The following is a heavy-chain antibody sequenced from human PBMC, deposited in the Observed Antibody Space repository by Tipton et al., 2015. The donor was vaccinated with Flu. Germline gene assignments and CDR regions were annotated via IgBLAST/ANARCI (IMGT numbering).Heavy chain of an antibody. D-gene: IGHD3-16*02. CDR2: IFSSGST. V-gene: IGHV4-4*07. Sequence: TLSLTCSVSGGSIDNYYWSWIRQPAGKGLGWIGRIFSSGSTFYNPSLKNRVSMSVDTSRKQFSPKLSSVTAADTAVYYCAGYRPGAPPLWGQGTLVTVSS. CDR3: AGYRPGAPPL. CDR1: GGSIDNYY. J-gene: IGHJ4*02.